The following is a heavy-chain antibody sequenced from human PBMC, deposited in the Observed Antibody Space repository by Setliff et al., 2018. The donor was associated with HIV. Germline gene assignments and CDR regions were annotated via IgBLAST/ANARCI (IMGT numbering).Heavy chain of an antibody. D-gene: IGHD5-18*01. V-gene: IGHV4-39*07. CDR3: ARSVDTTLVPAYYFDY. CDR1: GGSISTYY. Sequence: SETLSLTCTVSGGSISTYYWGWIRQPPGKGLEWIGSIYYSGGTYYNPSLKSRVTISIDTSKNQFSLKLSSVTAADTAVYYCARSVDTTLVPAYYFDYWGQGTLVTVSS. J-gene: IGHJ4*02. CDR2: IYYSGGT.